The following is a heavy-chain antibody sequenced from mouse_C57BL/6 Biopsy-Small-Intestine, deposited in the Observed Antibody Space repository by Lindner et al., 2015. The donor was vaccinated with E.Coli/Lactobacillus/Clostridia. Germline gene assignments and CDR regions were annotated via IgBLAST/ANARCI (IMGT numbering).Heavy chain of an antibody. Sequence: SVKVSCKASGGTFNTQTFSWVRQASGQGLEWMGGIVPVFGTANYAQKFQGRVTITADPSTSTAYMELNSLTSEDTAVYYCAAEIGNGNWFDPWGQGTLVTVSS. CDR3: AAEIGNGNWFDP. V-gene: IGHV1-55*01. CDR1: GGTFNTQT. CDR2: IVPVFGTA. J-gene: IGHJ4*01. D-gene: IGHD4-1*01.